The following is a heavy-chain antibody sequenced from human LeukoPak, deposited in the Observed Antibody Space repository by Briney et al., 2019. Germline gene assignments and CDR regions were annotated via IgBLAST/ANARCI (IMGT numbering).Heavy chain of an antibody. Sequence: KPSETLSLTCAVYGGSFSDYFWSWIRQPPGKGLEWIGEISHSGSTTYNPSLRSRVTISGDTSKKQFSLKLSSVTAADTAVYYCVTYYYGSSAPKRNYWGQGILVTVSS. CDR1: GGSFSDYF. V-gene: IGHV4-34*01. CDR3: VTYYYGSSAPKRNY. D-gene: IGHD3-22*01. J-gene: IGHJ4*02. CDR2: ISHSGST.